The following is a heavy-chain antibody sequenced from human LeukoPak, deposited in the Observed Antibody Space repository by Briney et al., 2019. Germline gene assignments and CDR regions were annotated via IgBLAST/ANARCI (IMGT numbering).Heavy chain of an antibody. V-gene: IGHV3-21*01. D-gene: IGHD2-21*02. CDR2: ISSSSSYI. CDR3: ASTRDCGGDCYKDY. J-gene: IGHJ4*02. CDR1: GFTFDDYG. Sequence: GGSLRLSCAAAGFTFDDYGMHWVRQAPGKGLEWVSSISSSSSYIYYADSVKGRFTISRDNAKNSLYLEMNSLRAEDTAVYYCASTRDCGGDCYKDYWGQGTLVTVSS.